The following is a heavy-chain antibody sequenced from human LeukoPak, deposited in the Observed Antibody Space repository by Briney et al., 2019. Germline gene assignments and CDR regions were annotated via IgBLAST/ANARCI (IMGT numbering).Heavy chain of an antibody. CDR1: GGTFSSYT. CDR2: IIPILGIA. V-gene: IGHV1-69*02. J-gene: IGHJ5*02. Sequence: ASVKVSCKASGGTFSSYTISWVRQAPGQGFEWMGRIIPILGIANYAQKFQGRVTITADKSTSTAYMELSSLRSEDTAVYYCARGEINDNWFDPWGQGTLVTVSS. D-gene: IGHD3-10*01. CDR3: ARGEINDNWFDP.